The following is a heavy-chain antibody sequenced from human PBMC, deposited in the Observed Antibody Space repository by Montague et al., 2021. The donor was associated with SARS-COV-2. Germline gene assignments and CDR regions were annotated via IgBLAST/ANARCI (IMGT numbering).Heavy chain of an antibody. CDR1: GDSDCMKSPA. CDR3: ARTSPSSDY. V-gene: IGHV6-1*01. Sequence: CAISGDSDCMKSPAWNSNKQSLSRRLDRLVRTYYRSKWYNDYAVSVKSRITINPDTSKNQISLQLNSVTPEDTAVYYCARTSPSSDYWGQGTLVTVSS. CDR2: TYYRSKWYN. J-gene: IGHJ4*02.